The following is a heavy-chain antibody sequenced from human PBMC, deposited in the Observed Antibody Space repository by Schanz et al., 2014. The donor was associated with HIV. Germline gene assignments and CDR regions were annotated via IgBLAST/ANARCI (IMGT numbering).Heavy chain of an antibody. Sequence: QVQLVQSGPEVKKPGASVTVSCKASGYTFTNYAINWVRQAPGQGLEWMGWISPYNGDRNYGRNFQNRITLTTDTSTNTASLELRSLRSDDTAVYYCARGQDGPGPRLDHWGHGTLVLVSS. CDR2: ISPYNGDR. CDR3: ARGQDGPGPRLDH. V-gene: IGHV1-18*01. CDR1: GYTFTNYA. J-gene: IGHJ5*02.